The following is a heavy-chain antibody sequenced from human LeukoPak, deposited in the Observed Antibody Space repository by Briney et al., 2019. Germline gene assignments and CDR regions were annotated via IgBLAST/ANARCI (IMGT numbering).Heavy chain of an antibody. CDR1: GGTFSSYA. V-gene: IGHV1-69*13. Sequence: ASVKVSCKASGGTFSSYAISWVRQAPGQGLEWMGGIIPIFGTANYAQKFQGRVTITADESTSTAYMELSSLRSEDTAVYYCAVNNYYDSSGYYPDGPGYWGQGTLVTVSS. CDR2: IIPIFGTA. J-gene: IGHJ4*02. D-gene: IGHD3-22*01. CDR3: AVNNYYDSSGYYPDGPGY.